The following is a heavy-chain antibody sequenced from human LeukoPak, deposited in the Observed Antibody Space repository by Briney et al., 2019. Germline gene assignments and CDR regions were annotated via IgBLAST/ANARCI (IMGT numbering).Heavy chain of an antibody. CDR1: GFTFSSYD. D-gene: IGHD1-26*01. CDR3: TRGLTGGLDS. Sequence: GGSQRLSCAASGFTFSSYDMHWVRQAPGKGLEWVSSIAITGDTYYLVSVKGRFTISRENAKNSFYLQMNSLRAGDTAVYYCTRGLTGGLDSWGQGTLVTVSS. CDR2: IAITGDT. V-gene: IGHV3-13*04. J-gene: IGHJ5*01.